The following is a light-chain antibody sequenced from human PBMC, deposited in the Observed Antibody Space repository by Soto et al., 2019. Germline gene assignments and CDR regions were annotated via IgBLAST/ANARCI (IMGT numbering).Light chain of an antibody. Sequence: DVVMTQTPVSLSVTPGQAASISCKSTLSLLYSDGKTYLYWYLQKPGKAPQLLIYEGSRRSSGVPERFSGTGSGTDFTLTISPVEADDVGIYYCLQSIYLPLTFGGGTTVEIK. J-gene: IGKJ4*01. CDR1: LSLLYSDGKTY. V-gene: IGKV2-29*03. CDR3: LQSIYLPLT. CDR2: EGS.